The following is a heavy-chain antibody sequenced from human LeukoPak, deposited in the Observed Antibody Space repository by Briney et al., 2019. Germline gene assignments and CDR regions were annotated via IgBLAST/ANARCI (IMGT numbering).Heavy chain of an antibody. CDR1: GGSISSYY. CDR2: IYHSGST. CDR3: ARSRGPDPTYYYYYMDV. Sequence: SETLSLTCTVSGGSISSYYWSWIRQPPGKGLEWIGSIYHSGSTYYNPSLKSRVTISVDTSKNQFSLKLSSVTAADTAVYYCARSRGPDPTYYYYYMDVWGKGTTVTASS. J-gene: IGHJ6*03. V-gene: IGHV4-59*08.